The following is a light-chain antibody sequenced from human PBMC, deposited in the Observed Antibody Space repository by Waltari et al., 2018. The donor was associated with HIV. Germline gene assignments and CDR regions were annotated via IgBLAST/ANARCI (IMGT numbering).Light chain of an antibody. V-gene: IGKV2-28*01. Sequence: EIVMTQSPLRLPVTPGEPASISCRSSQSLLQSTGFLTFDWYMQKPGQSPHLLIYMATYRASGVPDRFSGSGSGTEFTLKISRVEAEDVGVYYCMQSLQSPYTFGQGTKLEIK. CDR3: MQSLQSPYT. J-gene: IGKJ2*01. CDR2: MAT. CDR1: QSLLQSTGFLT.